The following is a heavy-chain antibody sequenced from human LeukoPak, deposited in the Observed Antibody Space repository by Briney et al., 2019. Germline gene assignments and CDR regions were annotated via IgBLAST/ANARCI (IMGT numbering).Heavy chain of an antibody. Sequence: ASVKVSCKASGYTFTGYYIHWVRQAPGQGLEWMGWINPNSGGTNYAQRFQGRVTMTRDTSISTAYMELRRLRSDDTAMYYCARPVAGLLGDDAFDIWGQGTMVTVSS. J-gene: IGHJ3*02. CDR2: INPNSGGT. CDR1: GYTFTGYY. V-gene: IGHV1-2*02. D-gene: IGHD6-19*01. CDR3: ARPVAGLLGDDAFDI.